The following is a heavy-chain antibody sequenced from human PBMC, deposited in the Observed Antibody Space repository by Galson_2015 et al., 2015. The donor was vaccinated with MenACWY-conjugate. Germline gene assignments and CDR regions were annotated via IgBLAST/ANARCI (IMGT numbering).Heavy chain of an antibody. J-gene: IGHJ3*01. Sequence: SLRLSCATSGFTFSNSWMGWVRQAPGKGLEWVANIKHDGSGKFYVDSVKGRFIISRDNAKNSLYLQMDSLRAKDTAVYFCARAKEQWLSKTFDVWGQGTVVTVSS. CDR2: IKHDGSGK. D-gene: IGHD6-19*01. V-gene: IGHV3-7*01. CDR1: GFTFSNSW. CDR3: ARAKEQWLSKTFDV.